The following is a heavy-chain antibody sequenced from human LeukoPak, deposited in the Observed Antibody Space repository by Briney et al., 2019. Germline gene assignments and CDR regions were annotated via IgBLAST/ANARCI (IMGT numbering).Heavy chain of an antibody. CDR1: GGSISSYY. CDR3: ARGYYYDSSGYPLDY. V-gene: IGHV4-59*08. Sequence: KPSETPSLTCTVSGGSISSYYWSWIRQPPGKGLEWIGYIYYSGSTNYNPSLKSRVTISVDTSKNQFSLKLSSVTAADTAVYYCARGYYYDSSGYPLDYWGQGTLVTVSS. CDR2: IYYSGST. J-gene: IGHJ4*02. D-gene: IGHD3-22*01.